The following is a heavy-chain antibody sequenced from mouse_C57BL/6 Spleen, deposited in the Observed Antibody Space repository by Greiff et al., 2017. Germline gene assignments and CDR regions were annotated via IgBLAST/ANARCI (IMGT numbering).Heavy chain of an antibody. CDR3: ARYDGSSDWYFDG. V-gene: IGHV7-3*01. CDR1: GFTFTDYY. J-gene: IGHJ1*03. D-gene: IGHD1-1*01. Sequence: EVKLMESGGGLVQPGGSLSLSCAASGFTFTDYYMSWVRQPPGKALGWLGFIRNKANGYTTEYSASVKGRLTISRDNSQSTLYLPMNALRAEDSATYAGARYDGSSDWYFDGWGTGTTVTVSS. CDR2: IRNKANGYTT.